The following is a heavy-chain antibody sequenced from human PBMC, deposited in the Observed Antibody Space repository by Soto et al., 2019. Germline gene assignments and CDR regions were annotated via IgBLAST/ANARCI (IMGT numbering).Heavy chain of an antibody. CDR1: GDSISSSGYY. V-gene: IGHV4-39*01. J-gene: IGHJ2*01. D-gene: IGHD3-16*01. CDR2: IYYSGST. CDR3: ARQAIYDSHDWSFDL. Sequence: QLQLQESGPGLVKPSETLSLTCTVSGDSISSSGYYWGWIRQPPGNGLEWIGRIYYSGSTDYNPSLKSRATISVDTSKNQFSLKLSSVTAADTAVYYCARQAIYDSHDWSFDLWGRGTLVTVSS.